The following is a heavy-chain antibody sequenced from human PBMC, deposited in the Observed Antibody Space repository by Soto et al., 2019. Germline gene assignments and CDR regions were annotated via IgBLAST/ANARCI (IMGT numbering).Heavy chain of an antibody. V-gene: IGHV1-3*01. CDR2: INAGNGNT. Sequence: QVQLVQSGAEVKKPGASVKVSCKASVYPFTSYAMQWVRQAPGQRLEWMGWINAGNGNTKYSQKFQGRVTITRDTTASTAYMELMSLRSEDTAVYYCAAGPGGPDGPGDYWGQGTLVTVSS. CDR3: AAGPGGPDGPGDY. D-gene: IGHD2-15*01. J-gene: IGHJ4*02. CDR1: VYPFTSYA.